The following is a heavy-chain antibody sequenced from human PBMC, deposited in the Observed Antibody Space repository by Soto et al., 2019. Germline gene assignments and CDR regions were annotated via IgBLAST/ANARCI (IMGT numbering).Heavy chain of an antibody. V-gene: IGHV5-51*01. D-gene: IGHD6-13*01. CDR1: GYSFTSYW. CDR2: IYPGDSDT. J-gene: IGHJ4*02. Sequence: PGESLKISCKGSGYSFTSYWIGWVRQVPGKGLEWMGIIYPGDSDTRYSPSFQGQVTISADKSISTAYLQWSSLKASDTAMYCCARLPAAAGPGGPGYFDYWGQGTLVTVSS. CDR3: ARLPAAAGPGGPGYFDY.